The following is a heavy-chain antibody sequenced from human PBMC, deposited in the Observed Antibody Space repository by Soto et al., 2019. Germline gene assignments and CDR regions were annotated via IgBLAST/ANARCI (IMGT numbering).Heavy chain of an antibody. CDR1: GFTFSSYA. V-gene: IGHV3-30-3*01. CDR3: ARDQRGIAAAGTVVDY. J-gene: IGHJ4*02. Sequence: QVQLVESGGGVVQPGRSLRLSCAASGFTFSSYAMHWVRQAPGKGLEWVAVISYDGSNKYYADPVKGRFLISRDNSKNTLYLQMNSLRAEDTAVYYCARDQRGIAAAGTVVDYWGQGTLVTVSS. CDR2: ISYDGSNK. D-gene: IGHD6-13*01.